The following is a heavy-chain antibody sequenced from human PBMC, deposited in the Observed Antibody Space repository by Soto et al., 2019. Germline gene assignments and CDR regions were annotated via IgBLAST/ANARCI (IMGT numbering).Heavy chain of an antibody. CDR3: AKVSSGSYYHYYYGMDV. V-gene: IGHV3-23*01. CDR1: GFTFSSYA. Sequence: EVQLLESGGGLVQPGGSLRLSCAASGFTFSSYAMSWVRQAPGKGLEWVSAISGSGGSTYYADSVKVRFTISRDTSKNTLYLQMNSLRAEDTAVYYCAKVSSGSYYHYYYGMDVWGQGTTVTVSS. CDR2: ISGSGGST. D-gene: IGHD1-26*01. J-gene: IGHJ6*02.